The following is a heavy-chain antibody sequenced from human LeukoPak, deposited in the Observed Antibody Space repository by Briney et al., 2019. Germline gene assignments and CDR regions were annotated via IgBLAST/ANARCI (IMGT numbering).Heavy chain of an antibody. J-gene: IGHJ6*02. CDR3: ARSPTLWFGELAQVYGTDV. V-gene: IGHV4-31*03. D-gene: IGHD3-10*01. Sequence: SETLSLTCTVSGGSISSGDYYWSWIRQHPGKGLEWIGYIYHSGSTYYNPSLKSRVTISVDTSKNQFSLKLSSVAAADTAVYYCARSPTLWFGELAQVYGTDVWGQGTTVTVSS. CDR2: IYHSGST. CDR1: GGSISSGDYY.